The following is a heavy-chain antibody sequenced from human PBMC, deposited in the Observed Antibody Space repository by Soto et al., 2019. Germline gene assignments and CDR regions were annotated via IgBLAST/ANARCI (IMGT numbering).Heavy chain of an antibody. Sequence: SVKVSCKDSGYTFSNYGKNGVVRSPLRWREGMGWINPGNGNTKYSQKFQGRDIIERDTYARTAYLELSSLRSEETAAYYCARGGSFDSSNYLAYWGPVTLVTVSS. CDR2: INPGNGNT. D-gene: IGHD3-22*01. J-gene: IGHJ4*02. CDR1: GYTFSNYG. V-gene: IGHV1-3*01. CDR3: ARGGSFDSSNYLAY.